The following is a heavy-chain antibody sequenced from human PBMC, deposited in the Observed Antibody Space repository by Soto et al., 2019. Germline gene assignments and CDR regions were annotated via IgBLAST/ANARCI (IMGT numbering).Heavy chain of an antibody. J-gene: IGHJ6*03. V-gene: IGHV3-11*01. Sequence: GGSLRLSCAASGFTFSDYYMSWIRQAPGKGLEWVSYISSSGSTIYYADSVKGRFTISRDNAKNSLYLQMNSLRAEDTAVYYCARAYWGDHFDGLLYSEYYYYYMDVWGKGTTVTGSS. CDR3: ARAYWGDHFDGLLYSEYYYYYMDV. D-gene: IGHD3-9*01. CDR1: GFTFSDYY. CDR2: ISSSGSTI.